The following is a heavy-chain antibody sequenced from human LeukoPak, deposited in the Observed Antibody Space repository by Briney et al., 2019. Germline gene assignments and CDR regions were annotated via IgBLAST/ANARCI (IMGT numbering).Heavy chain of an antibody. D-gene: IGHD3-9*01. CDR1: GFIFSSYA. V-gene: IGHV3-30-3*01. J-gene: IGHJ6*02. Sequence: PGGSLRLSCVASGFIFSSYALRWVRQAPGKGLEWVAVISYDGNYKYYADSVKGRFTISRDNSKNTLFLQMNSLRPEDTAVYYCARGEYDLLTGVYDTYGIDVWGQGTTVTVSS. CDR2: ISYDGNYK. CDR3: ARGEYDLLTGVYDTYGIDV.